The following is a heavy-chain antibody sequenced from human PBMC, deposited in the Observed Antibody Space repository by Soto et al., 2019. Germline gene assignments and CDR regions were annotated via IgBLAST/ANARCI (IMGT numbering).Heavy chain of an antibody. J-gene: IGHJ6*02. Sequence: SETLSLTCTVSGGSISSYYWSWIRQPPGKGLEWIGYIYYSGSTNYNPSLKSRVTISVDTSKNQFSLKLSSVTAADTAVYYCARGRENYDSSGYNCYYYGMDVWGQGTTVTVSS. D-gene: IGHD3-22*01. CDR2: IYYSGST. CDR3: ARGRENYDSSGYNCYYYGMDV. CDR1: GGSISSYY. V-gene: IGHV4-59*12.